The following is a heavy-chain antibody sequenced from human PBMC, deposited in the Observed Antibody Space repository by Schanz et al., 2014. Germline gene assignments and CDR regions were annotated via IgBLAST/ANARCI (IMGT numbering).Heavy chain of an antibody. V-gene: IGHV3-33*01. J-gene: IGHJ6*03. CDR2: VWSDGNTK. D-gene: IGHD5-18*01. CDR3: GRDAGAMDPEYCIDA. Sequence: QVQLVESGGGVAQPGRSLRLSCATSGFTFSRFGMHWVRQAPGKGPEWVALVWSDGNTKYYVDSMKGRFAISRNNSMMTLQLQVDSLRSEDATVYYCGRDAGAMDPEYCIDAWGKGSPVTVSS. CDR1: GFTFSRFG.